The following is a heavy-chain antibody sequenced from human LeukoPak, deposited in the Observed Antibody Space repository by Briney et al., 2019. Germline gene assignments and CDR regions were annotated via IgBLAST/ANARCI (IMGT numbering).Heavy chain of an antibody. D-gene: IGHD1-14*01. CDR1: GGTFSSYA. J-gene: IGHJ4*02. CDR3: ARDRGVRNGLNYFDY. CDR2: IIPIFGTA. V-gene: IGHV1-69*13. Sequence: GASVKVSCKASGGTFSSYAISWVRQAPGQGLEWMGGIIPIFGTANYAQKSQGRVTITADESTSTAYMELSSLRSEDTAVYYCARDRGVRNGLNYFDYWGQGTLVTVSS.